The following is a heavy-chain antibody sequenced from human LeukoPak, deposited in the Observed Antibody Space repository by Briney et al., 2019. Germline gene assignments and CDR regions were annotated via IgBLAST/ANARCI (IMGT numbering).Heavy chain of an antibody. J-gene: IGHJ5*02. D-gene: IGHD1-7*01. CDR2: INPNSGGT. Sequence: ASVKVSCKASGYTFTGYYMHWVRQVPGQGLEWMGWINPNSGGTNYAQKFQGRVTMTRDTSISTAYMELSRLRSDDTAVYYCARVPTGFPGTTPKTRNWFDPWGQGTLVTVSS. CDR3: ARVPTGFPGTTPKTRNWFDP. CDR1: GYTFTGYY. V-gene: IGHV1-2*02.